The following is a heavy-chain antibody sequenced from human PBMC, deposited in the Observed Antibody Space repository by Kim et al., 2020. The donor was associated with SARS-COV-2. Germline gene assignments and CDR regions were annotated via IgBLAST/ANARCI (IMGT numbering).Heavy chain of an antibody. CDR1: GGSFSGYY. V-gene: IGHV4-34*01. J-gene: IGHJ5*02. Sequence: SETLSLTCAVYGGSFSGYYWSWIRQPPGKGLEWIGEINHSGSTNYNPSLKSRVTISVDTSKNQFSLKLSSVTAADTAVYYCARGLGVGPWGQGTLVTVSS. D-gene: IGHD3-10*01. CDR2: INHSGST. CDR3: ARGLGVGP.